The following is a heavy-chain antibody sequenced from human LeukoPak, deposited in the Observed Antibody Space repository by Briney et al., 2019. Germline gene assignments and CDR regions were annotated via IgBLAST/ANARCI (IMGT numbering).Heavy chain of an antibody. V-gene: IGHV4-59*01. CDR1: GGSFSGYY. J-gene: IGHJ6*02. D-gene: IGHD3-3*01. CDR3: ARERGYDFWSGHQWVGMDV. Sequence: SETLSLTCAVYGGSFSGYYWSWIRQPPGKGLEWIGCIYYSGSTNYNPSLKSRVTISVDTSKNQFSLKLSSVTAADTAVYYCARERGYDFWSGHQWVGMDVWGQRTTVTVSS. CDR2: IYYSGST.